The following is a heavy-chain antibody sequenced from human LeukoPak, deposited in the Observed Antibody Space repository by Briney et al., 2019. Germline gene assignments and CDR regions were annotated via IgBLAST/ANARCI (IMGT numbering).Heavy chain of an antibody. D-gene: IGHD2-21*02. J-gene: IGHJ4*02. V-gene: IGHV7-4-1*02. CDR3: ARGGTYCGGDCYWELDY. CDR2: INTNTGNP. CDR1: GGTFSSYA. Sequence: GASVKVSCKASGGTFSSYAISWVRQAPGQGLEWMGWINTNTGNPTYAQGFTGRFVFSLDTSVSTAYLQISSLKAEDTAVYYCARGGTYCGGDCYWELDYWGQGTLVTVSS.